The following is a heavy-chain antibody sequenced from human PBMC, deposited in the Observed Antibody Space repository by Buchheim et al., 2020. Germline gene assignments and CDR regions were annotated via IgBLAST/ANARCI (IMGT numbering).Heavy chain of an antibody. CDR1: GFSFSSYW. J-gene: IGHJ4*02. Sequence: DVHLVESGGDLVQPGGSLRVSCAASGFSFSSYWMSWIRQAPGKGLEWVSYISSSGSTIYYADSVKGRFTISRDNAKNSLYLQMNSLRAEDTAVYWCSRIAVGGHFDYWGQGTL. CDR2: ISSSGSTI. V-gene: IGHV3-48*03. CDR3: SRIAVGGHFDY. D-gene: IGHD6-19*01.